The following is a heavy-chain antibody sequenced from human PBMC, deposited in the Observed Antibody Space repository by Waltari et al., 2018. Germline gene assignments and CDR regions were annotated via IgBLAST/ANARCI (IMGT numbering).Heavy chain of an antibody. CDR1: GGSISSHY. Sequence: QVQLQESGPGLVKPSETLSLTCTVSGGSISSHYWSWIRQPPGKGLEWIGYIYYSGSTNYNPSLKSRVTISVDTSKNQFSLKLSSVTAADTAVYYCARHCIAAAGAFPDYWGQGTLVTVSS. CDR2: IYYSGST. CDR3: ARHCIAAAGAFPDY. J-gene: IGHJ4*02. D-gene: IGHD6-13*01. V-gene: IGHV4-59*08.